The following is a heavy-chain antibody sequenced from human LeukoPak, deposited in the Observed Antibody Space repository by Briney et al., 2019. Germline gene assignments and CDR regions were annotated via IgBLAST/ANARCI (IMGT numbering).Heavy chain of an antibody. CDR3: AKGDDYYGSGSNDY. D-gene: IGHD3-10*01. CDR1: GFTFSSYA. CDR2: ISGSGGST. J-gene: IGHJ4*02. V-gene: IGHV3-23*01. Sequence: GGSLRLSCAASGFTFSSYAMSWVRQAPGKGLEWVSAISGSGGSTYYADSVKGRFTISRDNSKNTLYLQMNSLRAEDTAVYYCAKGDDYYGSGSNDYWGQGTLVTVPS.